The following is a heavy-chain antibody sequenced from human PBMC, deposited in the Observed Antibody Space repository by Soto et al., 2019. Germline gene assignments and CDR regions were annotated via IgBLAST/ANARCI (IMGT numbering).Heavy chain of an antibody. V-gene: IGHV3-33*01. CDR3: ARFFRTFWGGSYFDY. J-gene: IGHJ4*02. D-gene: IGHD3-3*01. CDR1: GFTFSSYG. CDR2: IWYDGSNK. Sequence: GGSLRLSCAASGFTFSSYGMHWVRQAPGKGLEWVAVIWYDGSNKYYADSVKGRFTISRDNSKNTLYLQMNSLRAEDTAVYYCARFFRTFWGGSYFDYWGQGTLVTVSS.